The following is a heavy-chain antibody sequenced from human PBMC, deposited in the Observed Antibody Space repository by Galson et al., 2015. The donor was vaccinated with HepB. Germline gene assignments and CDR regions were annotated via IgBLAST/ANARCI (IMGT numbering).Heavy chain of an antibody. Sequence: SLRLSCAASGFTFSSYGMHWVRQAPGKGLEWVAVISYDGSNKYYADSVKGRFAISRDNAKNSLYLQMNSLRAEDTAVYYCATGAPRGSFDDFDYWGQGTLITVSS. V-gene: IGHV3-30*03. CDR1: GFTFSSYG. CDR2: ISYDGSNK. J-gene: IGHJ4*02. D-gene: IGHD3-10*01. CDR3: ATGAPRGSFDDFDY.